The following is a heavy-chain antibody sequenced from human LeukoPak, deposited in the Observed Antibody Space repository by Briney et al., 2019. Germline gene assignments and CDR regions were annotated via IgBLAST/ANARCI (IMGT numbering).Heavy chain of an antibody. D-gene: IGHD3-10*01. CDR1: GGSFSGYY. CDR2: INHSGST. Sequence: PSETLSLTCAVYGGSFSGYYWSWIRQPPGKGPEWIGEINHSGSTNYNPSLKSRVTISVDTSKNQFSLKLSSVTAADTAVYYCAKLYDLNYYGSGRSYGMDVWGQGTTVTVSS. CDR3: AKLYDLNYYGSGRSYGMDV. V-gene: IGHV4-34*01. J-gene: IGHJ6*02.